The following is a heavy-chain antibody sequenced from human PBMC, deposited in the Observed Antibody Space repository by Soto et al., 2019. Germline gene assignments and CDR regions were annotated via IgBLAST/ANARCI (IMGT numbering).Heavy chain of an antibody. V-gene: IGHV4-39*01. CDR3: ARGGYYDNVWGKLSHYGLDK. CDR1: CDSISSSSYY. D-gene: IGHD3-16*01. CDR2: IYYSGST. J-gene: IGHJ6*02. Sequence: SETMSLTCTVSCDSISSSSYYRGWIRQPPGKGLEWIGSIYYSGSTYYNPSLKSRVTISVDTSKNQFSLKLSSVTAADTAVYYCARGGYYDNVWGKLSHYGLDKRGQGTSVTVSS.